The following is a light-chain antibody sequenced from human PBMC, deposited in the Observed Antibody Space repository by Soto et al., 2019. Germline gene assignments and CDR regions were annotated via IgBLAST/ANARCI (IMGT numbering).Light chain of an antibody. J-gene: IGLJ3*02. V-gene: IGLV7-46*01. Sequence: QAVVTQEPSLTVSPGGTVTLTCGSSTGAVTSGHYPYWFQQKPGQAPRTLIYDTRNKHSWTPARFSGSLLGGKAALTLSGAQPEDEAEYYCLLFYSGAWVFGGGTKVTVL. CDR2: DTR. CDR1: TGAVTSGHY. CDR3: LLFYSGAWV.